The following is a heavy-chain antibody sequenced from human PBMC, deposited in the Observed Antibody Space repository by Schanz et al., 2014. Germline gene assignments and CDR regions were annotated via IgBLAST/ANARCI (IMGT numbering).Heavy chain of an antibody. J-gene: IGHJ4*02. CDR1: GFTFSSYT. CDR3: AKEWSPSF. CDR2: ISYDGTNK. D-gene: IGHD1-26*01. Sequence: QVQLVESGGGVVQPGRSLRLSCAASGFTFSSYTMHWVRQAPGTGLEWVAVISYDGTNKYYADSVKGRFTISRDNSKNTLYLQMNSLRAEDTAIYYCAKEWSPSFWGQGTLVTVSS. V-gene: IGHV3-30*04.